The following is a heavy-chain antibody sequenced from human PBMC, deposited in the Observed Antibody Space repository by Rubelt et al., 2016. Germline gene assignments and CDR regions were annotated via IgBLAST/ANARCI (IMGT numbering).Heavy chain of an antibody. D-gene: IGHD3-10*01. V-gene: IGHV3-21*01. CDR1: GFTLSSYS. J-gene: IGHJ4*02. Sequence: EVQLVESGGGLVKPGGSLRLSCAASGFTLSSYSMNWVRQAPGKGLEWVSFISPSSSYIYYSDSVKGRFTFSRDDAKNSLYLQMNSLRVEDTAVYYCARGGGSRGGPFDYWGQGTLVTVSS. CDR3: ARGGGSRGGPFDY. CDR2: ISPSSSYI.